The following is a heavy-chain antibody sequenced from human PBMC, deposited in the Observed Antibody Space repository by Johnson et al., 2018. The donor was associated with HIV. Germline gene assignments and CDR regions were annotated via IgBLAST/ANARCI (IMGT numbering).Heavy chain of an antibody. J-gene: IGHJ3*02. D-gene: IGHD2-15*01. CDR3: SGGRGAFDI. V-gene: IGHV3-11*04. Sequence: QVQLVESGGGLIRAGGSLRLSCEASGLTFSDYYMSWIRQGPGKGLEWVSYISNSGSTIYYADSVKGRFTITRYNARNSCYLQMNSLRAEDTAVYYCSGGRGAFDIWGQGTTVIVSS. CDR1: GLTFSDYY. CDR2: ISNSGSTI.